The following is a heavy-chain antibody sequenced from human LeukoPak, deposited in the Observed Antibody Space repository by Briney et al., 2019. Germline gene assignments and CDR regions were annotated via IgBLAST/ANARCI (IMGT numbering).Heavy chain of an antibody. CDR2: ISSSSSYI. D-gene: IGHD6-19*01. CDR1: GFTFSSYS. CDR3: ARDGYSSGWSDPDY. Sequence: GGSLRLSCAASGFTFSSYSMNWVRQAPGKGLEWVSSISSSSSYIYYADSVKGRFTISRDNAKNSLYLQMNSPRAEDTAVYYCARDGYSSGWSDPDYWGQGTLVTVSS. J-gene: IGHJ4*02. V-gene: IGHV3-21*01.